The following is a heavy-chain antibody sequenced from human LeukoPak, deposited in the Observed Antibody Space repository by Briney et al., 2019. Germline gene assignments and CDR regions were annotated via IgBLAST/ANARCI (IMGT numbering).Heavy chain of an antibody. CDR2: IYPGDSDT. CDR1: GYSFTSYW. CDR3: ARLRIAGEFGSNLDY. Sequence: GESLKISCKGSGYSFTSYWIGWVRQMPGKGLEWMGIIYPGDSDTRYSPSFQGQVTISADKSISTAYLQWSSLKASDTAMYYCARLRIAGEFGSNLDYWGQGTLVTVSS. V-gene: IGHV5-51*01. J-gene: IGHJ4*02. D-gene: IGHD6-13*01.